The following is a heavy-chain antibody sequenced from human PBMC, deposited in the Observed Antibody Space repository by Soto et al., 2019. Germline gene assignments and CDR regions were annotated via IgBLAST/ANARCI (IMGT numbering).Heavy chain of an antibody. J-gene: IGHJ4*02. CDR3: ARSGPIVVVTAIQSPFDY. Sequence: GTSVKVTCTDSGYSFTSYARHWMRQAPGQRLEWMGWINAGNGNTKDPQKFQGRVTFTRDTSTSTAYMELRSLRSDDTAVYYCARSGPIVVVTAIQSPFDYWGQGTLVTVSS. CDR2: INAGNGNT. V-gene: IGHV1-3*01. D-gene: IGHD2-21*02. CDR1: GYSFTSYA.